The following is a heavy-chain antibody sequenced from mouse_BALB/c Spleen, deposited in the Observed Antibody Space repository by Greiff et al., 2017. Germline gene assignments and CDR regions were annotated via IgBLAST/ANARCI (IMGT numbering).Heavy chain of an antibody. CDR1: GFTFSDYG. CDR2: ISNLAYSI. D-gene: IGHD2-1*01. J-gene: IGHJ2*01. CDR3: ARGSYGNYFDY. V-gene: IGHV5-15*02. Sequence: EVNVVESGGGLVQPGGSRKLSCAASGFTFSDYGMAWVRQAPGKGPEWVAFISNLAYSIYYADTVTGRFTISREKAKNTLYLEMSSLRSEDTAMYYCARGSYGNYFDYWGQGTTLTVSS.